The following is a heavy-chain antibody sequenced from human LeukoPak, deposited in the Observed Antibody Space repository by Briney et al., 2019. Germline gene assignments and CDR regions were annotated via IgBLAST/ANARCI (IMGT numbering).Heavy chain of an antibody. D-gene: IGHD3-22*01. V-gene: IGHV3-9*01. Sequence: GGSLRLSCAASGFTFDDYAMHWVRQAPGKGLEWVSGISWNSGSIGYADSVKGRFTISRDNAKNSLYLQMNSLRAEDTALYYCAKGGSYDSSGYYYVWGQGTLVTVSS. J-gene: IGHJ4*02. CDR3: AKGGSYDSSGYYYV. CDR2: ISWNSGSI. CDR1: GFTFDDYA.